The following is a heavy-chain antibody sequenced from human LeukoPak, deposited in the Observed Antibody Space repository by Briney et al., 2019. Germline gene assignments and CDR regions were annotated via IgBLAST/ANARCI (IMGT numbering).Heavy chain of an antibody. Sequence: PGGSLRLSCAAPGFTFSSYGMHWVRQAPGKGLEWVAFIRYDGSNKYYADSVKGRFTISRDNSKNTLYLQMNSLRAEDTAVYYCAKGTGFWSADLYWGQGTLVTVSS. V-gene: IGHV3-30*02. CDR3: AKGTGFWSADLY. CDR1: GFTFSSYG. D-gene: IGHD3-3*01. CDR2: IRYDGSNK. J-gene: IGHJ4*02.